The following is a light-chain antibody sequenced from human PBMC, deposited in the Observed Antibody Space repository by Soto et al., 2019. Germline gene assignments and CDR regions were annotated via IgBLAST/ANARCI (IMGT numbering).Light chain of an antibody. CDR1: QSVSSSY. J-gene: IGKJ5*01. CDR2: GAS. V-gene: IGKV3D-20*02. CDR3: QQRSNFIT. Sequence: EIVLTQSPGTLSLSPGERATLSCRASQSVSSSYLAWYQQKPGQAPRLLIYGASSRPTGIPDRFSGSGSGTDFTLTISRLEPEDFAVYYCQQRSNFITFGQGTRLEI.